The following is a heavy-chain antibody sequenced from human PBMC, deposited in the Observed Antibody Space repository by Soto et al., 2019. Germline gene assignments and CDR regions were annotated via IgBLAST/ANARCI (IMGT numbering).Heavy chain of an antibody. Sequence: ASLKGSRKSSRYTLTRYASHWVRQSAGQRLDWMGWINAGNGKTKYSQKFQGRVIINWDKSDSTANMELRRMRSEDTAVYYCATPIVDVYWGKGPLVTDSS. CDR3: ATPIVDVY. J-gene: IGHJ4*02. CDR2: INAGNGKT. V-gene: IGHV1-3*01. D-gene: IGHD3-16*01. CDR1: RYTLTRYA.